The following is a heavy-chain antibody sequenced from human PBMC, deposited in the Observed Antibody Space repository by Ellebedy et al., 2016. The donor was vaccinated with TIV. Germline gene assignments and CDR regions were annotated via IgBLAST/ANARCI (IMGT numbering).Heavy chain of an antibody. D-gene: IGHD6-19*01. V-gene: IGHV4-34*01. CDR2: VNQSGRT. CDR1: GGSFSGYY. CDR3: AEGRSGWYYFDY. Sequence: GSLRLSCAVYGGSFSGYYWSWVRQPPGKGLEWIGEVNQSGRTSYHPSLKSRVTISVDTSKNQFSLRLTSVTAADTAVYYCAEGRSGWYYFDYWGQGTLVTVSS. J-gene: IGHJ4*02.